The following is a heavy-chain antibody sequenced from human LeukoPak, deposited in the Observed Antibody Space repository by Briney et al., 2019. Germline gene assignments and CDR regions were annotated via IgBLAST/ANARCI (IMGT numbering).Heavy chain of an antibody. Sequence: TGGSLRLSCAASGFTFSSYAMSWVRQAPGKGLEWVSAISGSGGSTYYADSVKGRFTISRDNSKNTLYLQMNSLRVEDTAIYYCAKDRSSGGSCSNYWGPGTQVTVSS. CDR3: AKDRSSGGSCSNY. CDR1: GFTFSSYA. J-gene: IGHJ4*02. V-gene: IGHV3-23*01. CDR2: ISGSGGST. D-gene: IGHD2-15*01.